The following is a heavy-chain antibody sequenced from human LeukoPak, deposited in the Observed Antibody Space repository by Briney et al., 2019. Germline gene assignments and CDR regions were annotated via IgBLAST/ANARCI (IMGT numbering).Heavy chain of an antibody. CDR3: ARDLTYYYDSSGRANWFDP. D-gene: IGHD3-22*01. J-gene: IGHJ5*02. CDR1: GGSISSSSYY. Sequence: SETLSLTCTVSGGSISSSSYYWGWIRQPPGKGLEWIGSIYYSGSTNYNPSLKSRVTISVDTSKNQFSLKLSSVTAADTAVYYCARDLTYYYDSSGRANWFDPWGQGTLVTVSS. CDR2: IYYSGST. V-gene: IGHV4-39*07.